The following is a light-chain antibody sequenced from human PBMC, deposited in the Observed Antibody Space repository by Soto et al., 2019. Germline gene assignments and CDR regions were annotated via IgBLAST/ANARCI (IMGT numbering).Light chain of an antibody. Sequence: EIVMTQPPATLSVSPGERAALSCRASQSVSSNLAWYQQTPGQAPRLLIYGASTRATGIPVRFSGSASGTEFTLTISSLQSEDFTVYYCQQYNKWPLTFGQGTKVDIK. V-gene: IGKV3-15*01. J-gene: IGKJ1*01. CDR3: QQYNKWPLT. CDR1: QSVSSN. CDR2: GAS.